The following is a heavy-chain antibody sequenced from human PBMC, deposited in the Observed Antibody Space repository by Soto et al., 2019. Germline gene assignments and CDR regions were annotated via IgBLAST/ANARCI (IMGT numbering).Heavy chain of an antibody. D-gene: IGHD3-10*02. Sequence: QVQLVESGGGVVQPGKSLRLSCAASGFKFRNYAIHWVRQAPGKGLEWLAVIWFDGSKKYYADSMKGRFTISRDNSKNTVYLDMNILTAAESGVCYCARSHTMLILDSLDPWGRGTLVTVSS. J-gene: IGHJ5*02. CDR1: GFKFRNYA. V-gene: IGHV3-33*01. CDR2: IWFDGSKK. CDR3: ARSHTMLILDSLDP.